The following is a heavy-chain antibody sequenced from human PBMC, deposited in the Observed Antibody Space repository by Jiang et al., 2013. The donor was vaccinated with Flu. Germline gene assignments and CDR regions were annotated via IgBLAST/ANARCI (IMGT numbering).Heavy chain of an antibody. CDR3: AREAYYYDSSGYYYFDY. Sequence: QLVESGAEVKKPGSSVKVSCKASGGTFSSYAISWVRQAPGQGLEWMGGIIPIFGTANYAQKFQGRVTITADESTSTAYMELSSLRSEDTAVYYCAREAYYYDSSGYYYFDYWGQGTLVTVSS. V-gene: IGHV1-69*01. CDR2: IIPIFGTA. D-gene: IGHD3-22*01. CDR1: GGTFSSYA. J-gene: IGHJ4*02.